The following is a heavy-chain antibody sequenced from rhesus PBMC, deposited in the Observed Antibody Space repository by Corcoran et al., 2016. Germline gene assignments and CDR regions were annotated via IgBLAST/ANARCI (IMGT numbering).Heavy chain of an antibody. J-gene: IGHJ4*01. D-gene: IGHD1-26*01. CDR1: GGSISDSYR. CDR3: AREDTGTRIY. V-gene: IGHV4S10*01. CDR2: IYGSSTST. Sequence: QVQLQESGPGLVKPSETLSLTCAVSGGSISDSYRWSWIRQPPGKGLEWIGYIYGSSTSTNYNPSLKSRVTISKDTSKNQFSLKLSSVTAADTAVYYCAREDTGTRIYWGQGVLVTVSS.